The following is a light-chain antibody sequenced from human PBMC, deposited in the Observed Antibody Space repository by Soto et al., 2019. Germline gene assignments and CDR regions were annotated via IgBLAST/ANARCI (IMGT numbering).Light chain of an antibody. J-gene: IGLJ2*01. V-gene: IGLV1-40*01. Sequence: QCVLTQPPSVSGAPGQRVTISCTGSSSNIGAGYDVHWYQQLPGTAPKLLIYGNSNRPSGVPDRFSGSKSGTSASLAITGLQAEDEADYYCQSYDSSLSGSVLGGGTKVTVL. CDR3: QSYDSSLSGSV. CDR2: GNS. CDR1: SSNIGAGYD.